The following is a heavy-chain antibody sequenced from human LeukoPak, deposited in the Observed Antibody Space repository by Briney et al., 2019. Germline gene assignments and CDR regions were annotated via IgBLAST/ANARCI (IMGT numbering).Heavy chain of an antibody. V-gene: IGHV3-30-3*02. CDR2: ISYDGSKK. D-gene: IGHD2-2*01. CDR1: GFTFSSYA. J-gene: IGHJ4*02. CDR3: ASPGSTSCYDY. Sequence: GGSLRLSCAASGFTFSSYAMHWVRQAPGKGLEWVAVISYDGSKKYYADSVKGRFTISRDNSKNTLYLQMNSLRAEDTAVYYCASPGSTSCYDYWGQGTLVTVSS.